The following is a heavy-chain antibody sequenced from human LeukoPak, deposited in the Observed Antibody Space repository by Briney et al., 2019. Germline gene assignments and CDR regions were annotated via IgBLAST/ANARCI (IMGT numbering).Heavy chain of an antibody. Sequence: GRSLRLSCAASGFTFSSYAIHWVRQAPGKGLEWVAVISYDGSTKYNADSVKGRFTISRDNSKNTLYLQMNSLRPDDAAVYYCARGVAAADYWGQGTLVTVSS. CDR3: ARGVAAADY. V-gene: IGHV3-30*04. CDR2: ISYDGSTK. D-gene: IGHD6-13*01. J-gene: IGHJ4*02. CDR1: GFTFSSYA.